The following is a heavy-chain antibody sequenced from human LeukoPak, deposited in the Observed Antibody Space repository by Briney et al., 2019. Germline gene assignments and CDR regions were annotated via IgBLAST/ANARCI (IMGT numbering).Heavy chain of an antibody. J-gene: IGHJ4*02. CDR2: INHSGST. V-gene: IGHV4-34*01. CDR1: GGSFSGYY. D-gene: IGHD4-11*01. CDR3: ARGYSNYYFDH. Sequence: SETLSLTCAVYGGSFSGYYWSWIRQPPGKGLEWIGEINHSGSTNYDPSLKSRVTTSVDTSKNQFSLKLSSVTAADTAVYYCARGYSNYYFDHWGQGTLVTVSS.